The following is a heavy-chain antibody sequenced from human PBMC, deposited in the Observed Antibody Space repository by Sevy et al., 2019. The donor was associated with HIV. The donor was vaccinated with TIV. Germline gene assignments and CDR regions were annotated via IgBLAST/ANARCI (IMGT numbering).Heavy chain of an antibody. Sequence: GGSLRLSCAASGFIFNSYSMNWVRQAPGKGLEWVSFISSNSDHIYYADSVRGRFTISRDNAKNSLFLQMNSLRAEDPAVYYCASETFPSFGLVLRGWFDPWGQGTPVTVSS. V-gene: IGHV3-21*01. D-gene: IGHD6-19*01. CDR2: ISSNSDHI. J-gene: IGHJ5*02. CDR3: ASETFPSFGLVLRGWFDP. CDR1: GFIFNSYS.